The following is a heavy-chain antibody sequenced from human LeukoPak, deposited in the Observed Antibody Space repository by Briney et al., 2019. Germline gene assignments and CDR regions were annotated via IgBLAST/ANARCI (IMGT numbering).Heavy chain of an antibody. J-gene: IGHJ6*03. Sequence: PGGSLRLSCAASGFTFSNYWMSWVRQAPGKGLEWVSSISSSSSYIYYADSVKGRFTISRDNAKNSLYLQMNSLRAEDTAVYYCARDNYYYYYMDVWGKGTKVIVSS. V-gene: IGHV3-21*01. CDR1: GFTFSNYW. CDR3: ARDNYYYYYMDV. CDR2: ISSSSSYI.